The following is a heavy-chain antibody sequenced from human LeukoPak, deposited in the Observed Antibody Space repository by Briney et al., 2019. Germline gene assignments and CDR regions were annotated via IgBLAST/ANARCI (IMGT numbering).Heavy chain of an antibody. CDR2: INSDGSST. Sequence: PGGSLRLSCAASGFTFSSYWMHWVRQAPGKGLVGVSRINSDGSSTNYADSVKGRFTISRDNAKNTLYLQMNSLRAEDTAVYYCARDPCSGGSCYVGGFDYWGQGTLVTVSS. V-gene: IGHV3-74*01. J-gene: IGHJ4*02. D-gene: IGHD2-15*01. CDR3: ARDPCSGGSCYVGGFDY. CDR1: GFTFSSYW.